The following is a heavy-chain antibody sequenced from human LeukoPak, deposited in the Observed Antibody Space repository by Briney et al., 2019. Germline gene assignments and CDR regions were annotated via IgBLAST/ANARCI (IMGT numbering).Heavy chain of an antibody. CDR1: GGSFSGYY. V-gene: IGHV4-34*01. CDR2: ISHSGST. J-gene: IGHJ4*02. Sequence: PSETLSLTCAVYGGSFSGYYWSWIRQPPGKGLEWIGEISHSGSTNYNPSLKSRVTISVDTSKNQFSLKLSSVTAADTAVYYCARGVLQPYDYWGQGTLVTVSP. CDR3: ARGVLQPYDY. D-gene: IGHD2/OR15-2a*01.